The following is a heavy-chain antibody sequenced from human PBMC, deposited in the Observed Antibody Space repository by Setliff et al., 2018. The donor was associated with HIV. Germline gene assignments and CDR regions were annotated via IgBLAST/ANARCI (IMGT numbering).Heavy chain of an antibody. CDR1: GGSISSHY. CDR3: AKSRSVRLSSSWSHFDY. J-gene: IGHJ4*02. Sequence: PSETLSLTCTVSGGSISSHYWSWIRQPPGKGLEWVASISSRGTDTYYADSVKGRFTISRDNSKNTLYLQMNSLRAEDTAVYYCAKSRSVRLSSSWSHFDYWGQGTLVTVSS. CDR2: ISSRGTDT. V-gene: IGHV3-23*01. D-gene: IGHD6-13*01.